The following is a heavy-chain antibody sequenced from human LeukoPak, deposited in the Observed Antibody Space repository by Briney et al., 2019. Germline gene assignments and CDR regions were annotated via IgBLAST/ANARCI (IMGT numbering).Heavy chain of an antibody. CDR3: TRIVVVAATLGWFDP. Sequence: PGGSLRLSCAASGFTFSSDAMSWVRQAPGKGLVWVGFIRSKAYGGTTEYAASAKGRFTISRDDSKSIAYLQMNSLKTEDTAVYYCTRIVVVAATLGWFDPWGQGTLVTVSS. D-gene: IGHD2-15*01. CDR2: IRSKAYGGTT. V-gene: IGHV3-49*04. J-gene: IGHJ5*02. CDR1: GFTFSSDA.